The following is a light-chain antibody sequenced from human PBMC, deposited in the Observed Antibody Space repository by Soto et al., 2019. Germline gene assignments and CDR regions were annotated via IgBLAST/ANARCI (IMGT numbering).Light chain of an antibody. V-gene: IGKV3-15*01. CDR3: LHYDNWPPWT. CDR1: QNVNTN. J-gene: IGKJ1*01. Sequence: EIVITQSPATLSVSPGERATLSCRPSQNVNTNLAWYQQKPGQAPRLLIYAASTRATGIPARFRGSGSGTEFILTISSLQSEDFAVYYCLHYDNWPPWTFGQGTKVEIK. CDR2: AAS.